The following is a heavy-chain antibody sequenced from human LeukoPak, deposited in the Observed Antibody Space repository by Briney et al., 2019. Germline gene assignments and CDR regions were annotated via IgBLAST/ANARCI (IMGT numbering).Heavy chain of an antibody. CDR1: GYTFTNHF. V-gene: IGHV1-46*01. J-gene: IGHJ4*02. D-gene: IGHD1-20*01. CDR2: INPSGGST. CDR3: ARDGLHNWNDLYFDY. Sequence: ASVKVSRKASGYTFTNHFIHWVRQAPGEGLEWMGLINPSGGSTSYAHHYQGRVIMTRDTSTSSVYMELSSLRSGDTAVYYCARDGLHNWNDLYFDYWGQGTLVTVSS.